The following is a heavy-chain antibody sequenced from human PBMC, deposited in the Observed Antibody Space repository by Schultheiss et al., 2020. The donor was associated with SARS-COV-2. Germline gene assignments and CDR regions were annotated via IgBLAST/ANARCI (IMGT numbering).Heavy chain of an antibody. D-gene: IGHD6-19*01. Sequence: GGSLRLSCAASGFTFSSYEMNWVRQAPGKGLEWVSSISSSSSYIYYADSVKGRFTISRDNSKNTLYLQMNSLRAEDTAVYYCARGLMGSSGWWGYWGQGTLVTVSS. CDR1: GFTFSSYE. V-gene: IGHV3-21*01. CDR2: ISSSSSYI. J-gene: IGHJ4*02. CDR3: ARGLMGSSGWWGY.